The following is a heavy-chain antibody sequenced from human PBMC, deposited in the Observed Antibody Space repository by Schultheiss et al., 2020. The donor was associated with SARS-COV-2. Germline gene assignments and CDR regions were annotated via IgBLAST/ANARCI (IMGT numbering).Heavy chain of an antibody. Sequence: GGSLRLSCAASGFTFSSYAMHWVRQAPGKGLEWVSYISSSSHYTNYADSVKGRFTISRDNAKTSLYLQMNSLRPEDTALYYCAKDKLGSSWYETYYGMDVWGQGTTVTVSS. V-gene: IGHV3-21*05. CDR2: ISSSSHYT. D-gene: IGHD6-13*01. CDR1: GFTFSSYA. J-gene: IGHJ6*02. CDR3: AKDKLGSSWYETYYGMDV.